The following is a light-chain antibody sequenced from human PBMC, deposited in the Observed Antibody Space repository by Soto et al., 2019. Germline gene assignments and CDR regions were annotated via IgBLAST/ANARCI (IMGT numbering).Light chain of an antibody. CDR1: SGHSSYA. J-gene: IGLJ1*01. CDR2: LNSDGSH. Sequence: QSVLTQSPSASASLGASVKLTCTLSSGHSSYAIAWHQQQPEKGPRYLMKLNSDGSHSKGDGIPDRLSGSSSGAERYLTISSLQSEDEADYYCQIWGTGIRVFGTGTKLTVL. CDR3: QIWGTGIRV. V-gene: IGLV4-69*01.